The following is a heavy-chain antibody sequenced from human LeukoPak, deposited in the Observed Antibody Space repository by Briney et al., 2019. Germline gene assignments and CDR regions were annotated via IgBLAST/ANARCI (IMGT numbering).Heavy chain of an antibody. J-gene: IGHJ3*02. CDR1: GGSISSSSYY. CDR2: IYYSGST. D-gene: IGHD1-26*01. CDR3: ARVPLGAVDAFDI. V-gene: IGHV4-39*07. Sequence: SETLSLTCTVSGGSISSSSYYWGWIRQPPGKGLEWIGSIYYSGSTYYNPSLKSRVTISVDTSKNQFSLKLSSVTAADTAVYYCARVPLGAVDAFDIWGQGTMVTVSS.